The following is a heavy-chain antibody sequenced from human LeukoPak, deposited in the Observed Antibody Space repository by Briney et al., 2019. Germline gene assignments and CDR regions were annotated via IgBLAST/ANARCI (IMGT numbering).Heavy chain of an antibody. V-gene: IGHV3-66*01. Sequence: GGSLRLSCAASGFKFSSYWMSWVRQAPGKGLEWVSVIYSGGSTYYADSVKGRFTISRDNSKNTLYLQMNSLRAEDTAVYYCARDLLEWYFDYWGQGTLVTVSS. CDR3: ARDLLEWYFDY. J-gene: IGHJ4*02. CDR1: GFKFSSYW. CDR2: IYSGGST. D-gene: IGHD3-3*01.